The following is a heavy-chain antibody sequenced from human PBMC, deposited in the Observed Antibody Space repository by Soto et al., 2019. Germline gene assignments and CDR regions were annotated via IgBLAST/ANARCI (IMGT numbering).Heavy chain of an antibody. J-gene: IGHJ5*02. V-gene: IGHV1-18*01. D-gene: IGHD3-22*01. CDR1: GYSFTTYG. CDR2: ISSYSGKT. CDR3: ARDTPHRRDSSEIDP. Sequence: ASVKVSCKTSGYSFTTYGISWVRQAPGQGLEWMGWISSYSGKTNYAQKHQGRLTMTTDTSTSTVYMELRSLTSDDTAVYYCARDTPHRRDSSEIDPWGQGTLVTVSS.